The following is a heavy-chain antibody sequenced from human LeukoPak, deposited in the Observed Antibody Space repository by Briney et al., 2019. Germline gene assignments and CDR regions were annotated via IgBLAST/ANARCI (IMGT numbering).Heavy chain of an antibody. V-gene: IGHV1-46*01. CDR1: GYTFTSNY. CDR3: ARDPVVVVTAYYFDY. CDR2: INPSGGST. Sequence: ASVKVSCTASGYTFTSNYIHWMRQPHAQGHELMGIINPSGGSTSYAPKFQGRVTMTRDTSTSTVYMELSSLRSEDTAVYYCARDPVVVVTAYYFDYWGQGTLVTVSS. D-gene: IGHD2-21*02. J-gene: IGHJ4*02.